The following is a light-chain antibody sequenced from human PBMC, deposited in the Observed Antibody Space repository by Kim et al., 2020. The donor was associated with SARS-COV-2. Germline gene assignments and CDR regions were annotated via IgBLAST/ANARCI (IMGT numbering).Light chain of an antibody. V-gene: IGLV1-44*01. J-gene: IGLJ3*02. CDR2: SNN. CDR3: AAWDDSLNGWV. CDR1: RTNIGRTP. Sequence: GQRLPTSCSGSRTNIGRTPVTWYPVLPRTAPKLLIYSNNQRPSGVPDRFSGSKSGTSASLAISGLQSEDEADYYCAAWDDSLNGWVFGGGTKLTVL.